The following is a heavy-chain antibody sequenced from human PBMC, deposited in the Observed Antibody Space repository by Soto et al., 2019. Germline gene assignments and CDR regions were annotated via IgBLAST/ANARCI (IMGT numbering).Heavy chain of an antibody. CDR2: IYYSGST. CDR1: GGSISSGGYY. Sequence: QVQLQESGPGLVKPSQTLSLTCTVYGGSISSGGYYWSWIRQHPGKGLEWIGYIYYSGSTYYNPSLKSRVTISVDTSKNQFSLQLSSVTAADTAVYYCARELTGTGWFDPWGQGTMVTVSS. D-gene: IGHD1-20*01. V-gene: IGHV4-31*03. CDR3: ARELTGTGWFDP. J-gene: IGHJ5*02.